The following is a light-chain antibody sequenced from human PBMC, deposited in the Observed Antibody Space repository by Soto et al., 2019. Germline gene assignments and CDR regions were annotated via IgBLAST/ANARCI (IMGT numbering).Light chain of an antibody. J-gene: IGKJ1*01. CDR3: QQSYDMPWT. CDR2: AAD. CDR1: QSITNY. Sequence: DIQMTQSPSSLSASVGDTVTITCRASQSITNYLTWFQQKPGKAPSLLIFAADNLQDGVPSRFSGSGSGRDFILTISSLQPEDFATYYCQQSYDMPWTFGQGTKVEIK. V-gene: IGKV1-39*01.